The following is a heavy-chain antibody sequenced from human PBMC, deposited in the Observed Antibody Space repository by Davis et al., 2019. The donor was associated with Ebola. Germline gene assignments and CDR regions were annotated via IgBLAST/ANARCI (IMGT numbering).Heavy chain of an antibody. CDR2: INPNSGGT. CDR1: GYTFTNYY. D-gene: IGHD3-3*01. CDR3: ARDIFWSGPPHY. Sequence: ASVKVSCKPSGYTFTNYYIHWVRQAPGQGLEWMGWINPNSGGTNYAQKFQGRVTMTRDTSISTAYMELSRLRSDDTAVYYCARDIFWSGPPHYWGQGTLVTVSS. J-gene: IGHJ4*02. V-gene: IGHV1-2*02.